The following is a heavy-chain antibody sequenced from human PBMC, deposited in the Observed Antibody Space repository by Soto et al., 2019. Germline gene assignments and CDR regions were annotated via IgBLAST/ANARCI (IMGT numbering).Heavy chain of an antibody. V-gene: IGHV3-23*01. J-gene: IGHJ6*02. CDR3: AKGCSGGSGYYYYYGMAV. D-gene: IGHD2-15*01. Sequence: GSLRLSCAASGFTFSSYAMSWVRQAPGKGLEWVSAISGSGGSTYYADSVKGRFTISRDNSKNTLYLQMNSLRAEDTAVYYCAKGCSGGSGYYYYYGMAVWGQGTTVTVSS. CDR1: GFTFSSYA. CDR2: ISGSGGST.